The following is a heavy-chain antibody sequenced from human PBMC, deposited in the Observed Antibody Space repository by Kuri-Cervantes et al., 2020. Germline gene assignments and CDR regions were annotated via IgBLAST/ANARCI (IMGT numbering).Heavy chain of an antibody. D-gene: IGHD6-19*01. J-gene: IGHJ4*02. CDR1: GFTFDDYG. V-gene: IGHV4-59*01. Sequence: GSLRLSCAASGFTFDDYGMSWIRQPPGKGLEWIGYIYSSGSTNYNPSLKSRVTISVDTSKNQFSLKLSSVTAADTAVYYCARDTVAGNGDYSDYWGQGTLVTVSS. CDR3: ARDTVAGNGDYSDY. CDR2: IYSSGST.